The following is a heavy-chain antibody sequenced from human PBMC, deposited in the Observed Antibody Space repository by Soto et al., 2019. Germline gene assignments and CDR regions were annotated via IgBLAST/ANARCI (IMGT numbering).Heavy chain of an antibody. V-gene: IGHV1-58*01. D-gene: IGHD1-26*01. CDR1: GFTFTSSA. J-gene: IGHJ3*02. CDR2: IVVGSGNT. CDR3: AEGWSGSYGLPYAFDI. Sequence: SVKVSCKASGFTFTSSAVQWVRQARGQRLEWIGWIVVGSGNTNYAQKFQERVTITRDMSTSTAYMELSSLRSEDTAVYYCAEGWSGSYGLPYAFDIWGQGTMVTV.